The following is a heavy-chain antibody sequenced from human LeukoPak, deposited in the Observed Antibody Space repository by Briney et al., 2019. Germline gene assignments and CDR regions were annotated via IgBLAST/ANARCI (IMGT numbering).Heavy chain of an antibody. CDR2: IYYSGST. CDR1: GGSITSSSYY. J-gene: IGHJ6*02. Sequence: SETLSLTCTVSGGSITSSSYYWGWIRQPPGKGLEWIGSIYYSGSTYYNPSLKSRVTISVDTSKNQFSLKLSSVTAADTAVYYCARAHSSGWYFRVNYYYGMDVWGQGTTVTVSS. V-gene: IGHV4-39*01. CDR3: ARAHSSGWYFRVNYYYGMDV. D-gene: IGHD6-19*01.